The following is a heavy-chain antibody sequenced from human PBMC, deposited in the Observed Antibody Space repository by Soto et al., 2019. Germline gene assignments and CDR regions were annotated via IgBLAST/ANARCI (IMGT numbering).Heavy chain of an antibody. J-gene: IGHJ4*02. CDR1: GFTFSSFA. Sequence: GGSLRLSCAASGFTFSSFAMSWVRQAPGKGLEWVSSISDSGESTYYADSVKGRLSISRDNSKNTLYLQMNSLRAEDTAVYYCAKRREGGYYIFDYWGQGTPVTVSS. V-gene: IGHV3-23*01. CDR2: ISDSGEST. CDR3: AKRREGGYYIFDY. D-gene: IGHD3-10*01.